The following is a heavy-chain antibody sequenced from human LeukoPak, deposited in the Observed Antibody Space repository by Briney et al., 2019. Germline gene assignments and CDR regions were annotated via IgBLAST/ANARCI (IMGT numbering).Heavy chain of an antibody. CDR1: GFTFSSYA. V-gene: IGHV3-23*01. D-gene: IGHD5-18*01. CDR3: AKAPDTAMAPYFDY. CDR2: ISGSGGST. Sequence: PGGSLRLSCAASGFTFSSYAMSWVRQAPGKGLEWVSGISGSGGSTYYADSVKGRFTISRDYSKNTLYLQMNSLRAEDTAVYYCAKAPDTAMAPYFDYWGQGTLVTVSS. J-gene: IGHJ4*02.